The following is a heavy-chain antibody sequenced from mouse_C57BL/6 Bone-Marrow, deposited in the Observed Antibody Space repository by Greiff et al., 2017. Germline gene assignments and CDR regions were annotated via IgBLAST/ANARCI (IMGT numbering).Heavy chain of an antibody. J-gene: IGHJ3*01. CDR1: GYAFTNYL. Sequence: VVRPGTSVKVSCKASGYAFTNYLIEWVKQRPGQGLEWIGVINPGSGGTNYNEKFKGKATLTADKSSSTAYMQLSSLTSEDSAVYFCARSKNWDSWCAYWGQGTLVTGSA. D-gene: IGHD4-1*01. CDR3: ARSKNWDSWCAY. V-gene: IGHV1-54*01. CDR2: INPGSGGT.